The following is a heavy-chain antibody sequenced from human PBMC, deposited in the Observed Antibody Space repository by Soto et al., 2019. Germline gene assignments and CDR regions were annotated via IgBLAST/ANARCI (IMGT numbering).Heavy chain of an antibody. V-gene: IGHV3-23*01. CDR3: AKRSSSSTFDY. CDR2: ISGSDDST. J-gene: IGHJ4*02. Sequence: EVQLLESGGGLVQPGESLRLSCAASGFTFSSYAMSWVRQAPGKGLEWVSVISGSDDSTYYAASVKGRFTISRDNSKNTLYLQINSLRAEDTAVYYCAKRSSSSTFDYWGQGTLVTVSS. CDR1: GFTFSSYA. D-gene: IGHD6-6*01.